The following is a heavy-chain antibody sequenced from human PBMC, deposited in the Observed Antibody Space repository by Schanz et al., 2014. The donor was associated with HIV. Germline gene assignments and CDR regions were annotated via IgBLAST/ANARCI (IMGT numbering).Heavy chain of an antibody. CDR2: INALGTTT. Sequence: EVQLVESGGDLVQPGRSLRLSCAASGFTFDDYAMHWVRQVPGKGLEWVSRINALGTTTAYADSVKGRFAISRDNAKRTLYLQMNSLRAEDTAVYYCANSGYCTSGICYTRGNGMDVWGQGTTVTVSS. CDR3: ANSGYCTSGICYTRGNGMDV. V-gene: IGHV3-9*01. CDR1: GFTFDDYA. J-gene: IGHJ6*02. D-gene: IGHD2-8*01.